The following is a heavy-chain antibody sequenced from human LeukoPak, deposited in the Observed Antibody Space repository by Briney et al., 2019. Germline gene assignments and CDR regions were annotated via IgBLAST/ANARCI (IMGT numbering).Heavy chain of an antibody. CDR2: ISFNSKNF. CDR1: GFSFEDYA. CDR3: ASYDSSSWYEGLA. J-gene: IGHJ5*02. D-gene: IGHD6-13*01. Sequence: PGGSLRLSCAASGFSFEDYAMHWVRQVPGKGLEWVSGISFNSKNFGYADSVKGRFTISRDNAKNSLYLQMNSLRAEDTAVYYCASYDSSSWYEGLAWGQGTLVTVSS. V-gene: IGHV3-9*01.